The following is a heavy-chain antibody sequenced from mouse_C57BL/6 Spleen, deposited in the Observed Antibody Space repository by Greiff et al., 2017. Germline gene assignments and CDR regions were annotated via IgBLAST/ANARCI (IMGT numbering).Heavy chain of an antibody. J-gene: IGHJ4*01. Sequence: VQLQQSGAELVKPGASVKISCKASGYAFSSYWMNWVKQRPGKGLEWIGQIYPGDGDTNYNGKFKGKATLTADKSSSTAYMQLSSLTSEDSAVYFCATMVTTGGQYYAMDYWGQGTSVTVSS. D-gene: IGHD2-2*01. V-gene: IGHV1-80*01. CDR1: GYAFSSYW. CDR2: IYPGDGDT. CDR3: ATMVTTGGQYYAMDY.